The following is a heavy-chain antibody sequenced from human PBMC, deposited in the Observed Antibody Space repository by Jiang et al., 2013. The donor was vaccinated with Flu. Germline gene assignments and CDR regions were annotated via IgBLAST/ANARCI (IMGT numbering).Heavy chain of an antibody. V-gene: IGHV2-5*06. CDR1: GFSLSTSGVG. D-gene: IGHD3-3*01. J-gene: IGHJ3*02. CDR2: IYWDDDK. CDR3: AHSGSFSFGMYAFDI. Sequence: KPTQTLTLTCTFSGFSLSTSGVGVGWIRQPPGKALEWLALIYWDDDKRYGPSLKSRLAITKDTSKNQVVLTVTNLDPVDTATYFCAHSGSFSFGMYAFDIWGQGTMVTVSS.